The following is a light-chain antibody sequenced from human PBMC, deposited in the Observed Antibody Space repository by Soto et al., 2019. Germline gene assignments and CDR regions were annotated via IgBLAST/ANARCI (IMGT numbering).Light chain of an antibody. Sequence: DIQMTQSPSSLSASVGDRVTIACQSSHDVSWNLNWFQQKSGEALKLLIYDASILERGVPSRFSGSGSGTDFTLTISSLQTEDVATYYCQQYSSMLSSGGGTEVDLK. CDR2: DAS. J-gene: IGKJ4*01. CDR1: HDVSWN. V-gene: IGKV1-33*01. CDR3: QQYSSMLS.